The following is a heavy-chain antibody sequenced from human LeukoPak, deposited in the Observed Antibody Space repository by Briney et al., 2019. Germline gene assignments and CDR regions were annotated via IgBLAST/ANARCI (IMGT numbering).Heavy chain of an antibody. CDR2: IIPIFGTA. CDR1: GGTFSSYA. J-gene: IGHJ4*02. V-gene: IGHV1-69*13. Sequence: SVKVSCKASGGTFSSYAISWVRQAPGQGLEWMGGIIPIFGTANYAQKFQGRVTITADESTSTAYMELSSLRSEDTAVYYCASRSGSGGYSYFDYWGQGTLVTVSS. CDR3: ASRSGSGGYSYFDY. D-gene: IGHD3-22*01.